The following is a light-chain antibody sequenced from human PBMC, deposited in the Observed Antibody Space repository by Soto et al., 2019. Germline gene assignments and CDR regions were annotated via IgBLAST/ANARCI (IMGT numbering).Light chain of an antibody. Sequence: KELTQSPCTLPLTPGERATLSCRASQSVSSSYLAWYQQKPGQAPRLLIYGASSRATGIPDRFSGSGSGTDFTLTISRLEPEDFAVYYCQQYGSSPTTFGQGTKVDIK. J-gene: IGKJ1*01. CDR1: QSVSSSY. V-gene: IGKV3-20*01. CDR3: QQYGSSPTT. CDR2: GAS.